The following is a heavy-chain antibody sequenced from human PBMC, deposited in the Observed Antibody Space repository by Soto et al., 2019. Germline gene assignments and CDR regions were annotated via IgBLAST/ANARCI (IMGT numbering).Heavy chain of an antibody. CDR3: AKDLSYNYYYGLDV. D-gene: IGHD3-10*01. CDR2: MNPNSGNT. Sequence: ASVKVSCKASGYTFTSYDINWVRQATGQGLEWMGWMNPNSGNTGYAQKFQGRVTMTRNTSISTAYMELSSLRSEDTAVYYCAKDLSYNYYYGLDVWGQGTTVTVSS. CDR1: GYTFTSYD. V-gene: IGHV1-8*01. J-gene: IGHJ6*02.